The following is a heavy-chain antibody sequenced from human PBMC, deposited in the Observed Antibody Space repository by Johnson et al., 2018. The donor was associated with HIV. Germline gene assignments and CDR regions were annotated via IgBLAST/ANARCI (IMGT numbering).Heavy chain of an antibody. CDR1: GFTFSSYA. V-gene: IGHV3-30*04. J-gene: IGHJ3*02. CDR3: ARGGIIHDACDI. D-gene: IGHD1-1*01. CDR2: ISYDGSTK. Sequence: QVQLVESGGGVVQPGRSLRLSCAASGFTFSSYAMHWVRQAPGKGLEWVAVISYDGSTKYYADSVKVRFTISRDNSKNTLYLQMSSLRAEDTAVYYCARGGIIHDACDIWGQGTMVTVSS.